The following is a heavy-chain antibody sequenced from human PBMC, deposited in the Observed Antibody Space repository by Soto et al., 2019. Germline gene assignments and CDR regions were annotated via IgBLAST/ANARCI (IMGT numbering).Heavy chain of an antibody. CDR1: GGSISSSSYY. Sequence: SETLSLTCTVSGGSISSSSYYWGWIRQPPGKGLEWIGSIYYSGSTYYNPSLKSRVTISVDTSKNQFSLKLSSVTAADTAVYYCARLAMEWLSIDYWGQGTLVTVSS. V-gene: IGHV4-39*01. CDR2: IYYSGST. CDR3: ARLAMEWLSIDY. D-gene: IGHD3-3*01. J-gene: IGHJ4*02.